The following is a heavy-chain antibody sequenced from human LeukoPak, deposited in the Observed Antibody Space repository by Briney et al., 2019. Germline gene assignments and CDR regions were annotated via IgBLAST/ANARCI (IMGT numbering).Heavy chain of an antibody. V-gene: IGHV1-69*13. D-gene: IGHD6-13*01. CDR3: ARAAAAAGGDYYYYYGMDV. CDR2: IIPIFGTA. CDR1: GGTFSSYA. Sequence: GASVKVSCKASGGTFSSYAISWERQAPGQGLEWMGGIIPIFGTANYAQKFQGRVTITADESTSTAYMELSSLRSEDTAVYYCARAAAAAGGDYYYYYGMDVWGQGTTVTVSS. J-gene: IGHJ6*02.